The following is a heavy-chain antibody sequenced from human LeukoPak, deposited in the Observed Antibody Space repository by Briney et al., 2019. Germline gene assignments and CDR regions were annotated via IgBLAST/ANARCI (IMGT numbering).Heavy chain of an antibody. CDR3: ARVRSGCYFDY. CDR2: IKQDGSDK. Sequence: GGSLRLSCAASGFTFSSNWMTWVRQAPGKGLEWVANIKQDGSDKYSVDSVKGRFTISRDNAKNSLYLQMNSLRAEDTAVYYCARVRSGCYFDYWGQGTLVTVSS. J-gene: IGHJ4*02. V-gene: IGHV3-7*05. D-gene: IGHD6-19*01. CDR1: GFTFSSNW.